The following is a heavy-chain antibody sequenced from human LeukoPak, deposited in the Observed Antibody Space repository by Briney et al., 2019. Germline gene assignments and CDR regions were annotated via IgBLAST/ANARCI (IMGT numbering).Heavy chain of an antibody. Sequence: GGSLRLSCAASGFTFSSHGMDWVRQAPGKGLEWVSGISPSGGITYYTDSVKGRFTISRDNSKNTVALQMSSLRGEDTAVYYCAKDDSWGRYNHWGQGTLVTVSS. J-gene: IGHJ1*01. D-gene: IGHD3-16*01. CDR1: GFTFSSHG. CDR2: ISPSGGIT. CDR3: AKDDSWGRYNH. V-gene: IGHV3-23*01.